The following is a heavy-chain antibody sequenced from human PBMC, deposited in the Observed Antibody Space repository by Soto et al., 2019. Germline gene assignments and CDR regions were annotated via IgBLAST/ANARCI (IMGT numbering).Heavy chain of an antibody. CDR3: VRDGTKTLRDWFDP. J-gene: IGHJ5*02. Sequence: SETLSLTCTVSGASISGFYWSWIGKSAGKGLEWIGRIYATGTTDYNPSLKSRVMMSVGTSKKQFSLKLRSVTAADTAVYYCVRDGTKTLRDWFDPWGQGISVTVSS. D-gene: IGHD1-1*01. V-gene: IGHV4-4*07. CDR1: GASISGFY. CDR2: IYATGTT.